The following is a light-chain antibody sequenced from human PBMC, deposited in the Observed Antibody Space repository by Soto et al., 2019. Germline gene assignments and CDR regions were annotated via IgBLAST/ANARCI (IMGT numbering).Light chain of an antibody. CDR2: KAS. CDR1: QTISSW. V-gene: IGKV1-5*03. J-gene: IGKJ1*01. CDR3: QHYNSYSEA. Sequence: DIQMTQSPSTLYGSVGDRVTITCRASQTISSWLAWYQQKPGKAPKLLIYKASTLKSGVPSRFSGSGSGTEFTLTISSLQPDDFATYYCQHYNSYSEACGQGTKV.